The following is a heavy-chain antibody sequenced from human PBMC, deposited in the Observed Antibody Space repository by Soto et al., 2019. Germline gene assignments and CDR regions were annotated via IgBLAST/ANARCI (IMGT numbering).Heavy chain of an antibody. J-gene: IGHJ6*02. CDR2: INAGNGNT. CDR3: TRPTPLDILTGYSPIRYYYYAMDV. D-gene: IGHD3-9*01. Sequence: ASVKVSCKASGYTFTSYAMHWVRQAPGQRLEWMGWINAGNGNTKYSQKFQGRVTITRDTSASTAYMELSSLRSEDTAVYYCTRPTPLDILTGYSPIRYYYYAMDVWGQGTTVTVSS. V-gene: IGHV1-3*01. CDR1: GYTFTSYA.